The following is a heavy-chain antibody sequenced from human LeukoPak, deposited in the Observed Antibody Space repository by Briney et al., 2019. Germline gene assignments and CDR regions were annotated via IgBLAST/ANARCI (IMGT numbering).Heavy chain of an antibody. CDR1: GGSISSYY. CDR3: ARCMTPDYYDSSGYYYYGWYFDL. CDR2: IYYSGST. Sequence: SETLSLTCTVSGGSISSYYWSWIRQPPGKGLEWIGYIYYSGSTNYNPSLKSRVTISVDTSKNQFSLKLSSVTAADTAVYYCARCMTPDYYDSSGYYYYGWYFDLWGRGTLVTVSS. J-gene: IGHJ2*01. V-gene: IGHV4-59*08. D-gene: IGHD3-22*01.